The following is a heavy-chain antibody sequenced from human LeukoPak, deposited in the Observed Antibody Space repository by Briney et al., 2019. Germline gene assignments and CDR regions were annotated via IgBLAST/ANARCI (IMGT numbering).Heavy chain of an antibody. CDR1: GFTFSSYA. V-gene: IGHV3-23*01. J-gene: IGHJ4*02. CDR2: ISGSGDIT. Sequence: PGGSLRLSCAAAGFTFSSYAMSWVRQAPGKGLEWVSSISGSGDITYYADSVKGRLTISRDNSKNTLYLQMTSLRVEDTAIYYCAKDRVVRGQGPYYFDYWGQGTLVTVSS. CDR3: AKDRVVRGQGPYYFDY. D-gene: IGHD3-10*01.